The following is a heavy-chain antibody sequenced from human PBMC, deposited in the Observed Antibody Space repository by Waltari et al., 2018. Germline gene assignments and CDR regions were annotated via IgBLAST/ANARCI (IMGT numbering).Heavy chain of an antibody. V-gene: IGHV3-48*01. CDR2: ISISSSTI. CDR3: ARPHPRWELPRGTFDY. Sequence: ELQLVESGGGLLQLGGSLSLSFAASGFPFSSYTMTWVRQPPGKGLEWVSYISISSSTIYYAEFVKGRFTISRDNAKNSLYLQMNSLRAEDTAVYYCARPHPRWELPRGTFDYWGQGTLVTVSS. CDR1: GFPFSSYT. D-gene: IGHD1-26*01. J-gene: IGHJ4*02.